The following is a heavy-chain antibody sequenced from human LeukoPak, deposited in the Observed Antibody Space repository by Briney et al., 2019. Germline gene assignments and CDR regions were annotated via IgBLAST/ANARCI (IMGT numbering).Heavy chain of an antibody. CDR2: ISSSSSYI. D-gene: IGHD4-17*01. J-gene: IGHJ4*02. CDR3: ARDRRLTVTTYLDY. Sequence: PGGSLRLSCAASGFTLSSYALNWVRQAPGKGLEWVSSISSSSSYIYYADSVKGRFTISRDNAKNSLYLQMNSLRAEDTAVYYCARDRRLTVTTYLDYWGQGTLVTVSS. V-gene: IGHV3-21*01. CDR1: GFTLSSYA.